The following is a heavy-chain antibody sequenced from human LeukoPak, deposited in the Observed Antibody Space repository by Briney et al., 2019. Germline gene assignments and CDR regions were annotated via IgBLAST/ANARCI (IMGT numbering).Heavy chain of an antibody. D-gene: IGHD6-19*01. J-gene: IGHJ4*02. CDR1: GFTFSSYA. Sequence: GGSLRLSCAASGFTFSSYAMSWVRQAPGKRLEWVSAISGSGGSTYYADSVKGRFTISRDNSKNTLYLQMNSLRAEDTAVYYCAKGSSGWCLSYFDYWGQGTLVTVSS. CDR2: ISGSGGST. V-gene: IGHV3-23*01. CDR3: AKGSSGWCLSYFDY.